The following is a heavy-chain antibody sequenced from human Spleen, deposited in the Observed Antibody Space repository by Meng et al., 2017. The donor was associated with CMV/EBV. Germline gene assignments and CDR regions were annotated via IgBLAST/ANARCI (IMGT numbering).Heavy chain of an antibody. CDR2: IRYDGSNK. Sequence: GGSLRLSCAGSGFSFSSYGMHWVRQAPGKGLEWVAVIRYDGSNKFYADSVKGRFAISRDNSKNSLYLQMNSLRAEDTAVYYCAKEGAYSNPYYYYYGMDVWGQGTTVTVSS. CDR1: GFSFSSYG. J-gene: IGHJ6*02. D-gene: IGHD4-11*01. V-gene: IGHV3-30*02. CDR3: AKEGAYSNPYYYYYGMDV.